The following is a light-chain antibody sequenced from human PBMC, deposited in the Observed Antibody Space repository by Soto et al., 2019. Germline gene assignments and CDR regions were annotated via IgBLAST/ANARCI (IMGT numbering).Light chain of an antibody. CDR3: QSYDSDTVI. CDR1: SGSIASSY. J-gene: IGLJ2*01. Sequence: NFMLTQPHSMSESPGKTVTISCTRSSGSIASSYVQWYQQRPGSSPSIVIYEDDQGSSGVPDRFSGSIDRSSNSASLTISGLKSEDEADYYCQSYDSDTVIFGGGTKLTVL. V-gene: IGLV6-57*01. CDR2: EDD.